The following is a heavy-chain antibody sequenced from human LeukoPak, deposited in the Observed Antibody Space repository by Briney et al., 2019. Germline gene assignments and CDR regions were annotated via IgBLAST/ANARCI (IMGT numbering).Heavy chain of an antibody. D-gene: IGHD3-22*01. Sequence: PGGSLGLSCAASGFTFSSYEMNWVRQAPGEGLEWVSYISSSGSTIYYADSVKGRFTISRDNAKNSLYLQMNSLRAEDTAVYYCATWGYYDSSGYSPDFDYWGQGTLVTVSS. V-gene: IGHV3-48*03. CDR2: ISSSGSTI. CDR3: ATWGYYDSSGYSPDFDY. CDR1: GFTFSSYE. J-gene: IGHJ4*02.